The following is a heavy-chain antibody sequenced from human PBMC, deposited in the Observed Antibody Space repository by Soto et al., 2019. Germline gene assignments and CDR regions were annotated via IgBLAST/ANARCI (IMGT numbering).Heavy chain of an antibody. D-gene: IGHD6-6*01. V-gene: IGHV2-70*01. CDR1: GFSLSTSGMC. Sequence: SGPTLVNPTQTLTLTCTFSGFSLSTSGMCVSWIRQPPGKALEWLALIDWDDDKYYSTSLKTRLTISKDTSKNQVVLTMTNMEPVDTVTYYCARTRSIAALDYYYGMDVWGQGTTVTVSS. J-gene: IGHJ6*02. CDR2: IDWDDDK. CDR3: ARTRSIAALDYYYGMDV.